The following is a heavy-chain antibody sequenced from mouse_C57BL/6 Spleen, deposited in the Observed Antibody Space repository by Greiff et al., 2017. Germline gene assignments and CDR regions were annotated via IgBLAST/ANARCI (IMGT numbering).Heavy chain of an antibody. J-gene: IGHJ3*01. CDR2: IHPSDSDT. CDR1: GSTFTSSW. CDR3: ATRGDPGAWFAY. V-gene: IGHV1-74*01. Sequence: QVQLQQPGAELVKPGASVKVSCKASGSTFTSSWMHWVKQRPGQGLEWIGRIHPSDSDTNDNQKFKGKATLTVDKSSSTASMQRSSLTSEDSAVYYGATRGDPGAWFAYWGQGTLVTVSA. D-gene: IGHD2-13*01.